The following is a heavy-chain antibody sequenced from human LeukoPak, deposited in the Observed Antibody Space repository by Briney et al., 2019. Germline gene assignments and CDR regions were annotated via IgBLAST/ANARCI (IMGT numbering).Heavy chain of an antibody. D-gene: IGHD3-10*01. J-gene: IGHJ5*02. CDR2: IKEDGSEK. V-gene: IGHV3-7*03. Sequence: GGSLRLSCAGSGFTFSNYWTSWVRQAPGQGLQWVANIKEDGSEKYYLESVKGRFTISRDNAKNSLYLQMNNLRGEDTAMYYCTRERGSGSYHPFDPWGQGTLVTVSS. CDR1: GFTFSNYW. CDR3: TRERGSGSYHPFDP.